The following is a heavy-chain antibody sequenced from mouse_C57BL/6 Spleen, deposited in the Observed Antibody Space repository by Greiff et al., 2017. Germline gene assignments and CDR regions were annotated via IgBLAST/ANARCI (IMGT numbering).Heavy chain of an antibody. J-gene: IGHJ2*01. V-gene: IGHV1-15*01. CDR3: TIRGFDD. Sequence: QVQLKESGAELVRPGASVTLSCKASGYTFTDYEMHWVKQTPVHGLEWIGAIDPETGGTAYNQKFKGKAILTADKSSSTAYMELRSLTSEDSAVYYCTIRGFDDWGEGTTLTVSS. CDR1: GYTFTDYE. D-gene: IGHD3-3*01. CDR2: IDPETGGT.